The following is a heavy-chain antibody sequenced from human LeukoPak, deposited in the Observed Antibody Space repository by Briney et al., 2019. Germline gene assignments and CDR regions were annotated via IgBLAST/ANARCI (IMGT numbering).Heavy chain of an antibody. CDR3: AKDGGYYYMDV. CDR1: GLTFSTYG. D-gene: IGHD3-3*01. CDR2: IRYDGSSK. V-gene: IGHV3-30*02. J-gene: IGHJ6*03. Sequence: PGGSLRLSCAASGLTFSTYGMYWVRQAPGKGLEWVAFIRYDGSSKYYADSVKGRFTISRGNSKNTLYLQMNSLRAEDTAVYYCAKDGGYYYMDVWGKGTTVTVSS.